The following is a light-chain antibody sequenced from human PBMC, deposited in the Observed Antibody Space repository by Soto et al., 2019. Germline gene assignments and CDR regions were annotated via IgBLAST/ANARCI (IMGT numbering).Light chain of an antibody. Sequence: IVLTQSPGTLSLSPGDRATLSCRASHSMSNSNLAWYQHKPGQAPRLLIYGASNRATGIPDRFSGSGSGTDFILTINRLEPDDFAVYYCQRYGSSPPWTFGQGTKVDIK. CDR3: QRYGSSPPWT. CDR1: HSMSNSN. J-gene: IGKJ1*01. V-gene: IGKV3-20*01. CDR2: GAS.